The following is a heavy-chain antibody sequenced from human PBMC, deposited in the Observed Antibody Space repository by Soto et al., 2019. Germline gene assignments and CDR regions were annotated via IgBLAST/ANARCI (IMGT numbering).Heavy chain of an antibody. Sequence: SQTLSLTWTVAGGSIVSSSYHRGWIRQTPGKGLEWIGSIYYSGSTYYNPSLKSRVTISVDTSKNQFSLKLSSVTAADTAVYYCASLPRPVLQCLGWLFRHLAYWGQGTLVTVSS. J-gene: IGHJ4*02. CDR3: ASLPRPVLQCLGWLFRHLAY. V-gene: IGHV4-39*01. CDR1: GGSIVSSSYH. CDR2: IYYSGST. D-gene: IGHD3-3*01.